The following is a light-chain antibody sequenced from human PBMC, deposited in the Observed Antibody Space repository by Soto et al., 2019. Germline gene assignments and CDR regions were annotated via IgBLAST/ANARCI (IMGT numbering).Light chain of an antibody. V-gene: IGKV1-12*01. CDR1: QGISNW. Sequence: DIQMTQSPSSVPASVGDRVTITCRASQGISNWLVWYQQKPGKAPKLLIYTASNLQSGVPSRFSGSGSGTDFTLTISRLQPEDFANYYCQQANSFPPTFGQGTYLEIK. J-gene: IGKJ2*01. CDR3: QQANSFPPT. CDR2: TAS.